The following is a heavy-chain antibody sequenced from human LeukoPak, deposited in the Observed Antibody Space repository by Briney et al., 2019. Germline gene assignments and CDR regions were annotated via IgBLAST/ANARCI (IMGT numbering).Heavy chain of an antibody. Sequence: SETLSLTCTVSGGSISSSSYYWGWIRQPPGKGLEWIGSIYYSGSTYYNPSLKSRVTISVDTSKNQFSLKLSSVTAADTAVYYCARIRFLEWSNDPWGQGTLVTVSS. CDR2: IYYSGST. J-gene: IGHJ5*02. V-gene: IGHV4-39*07. CDR3: ARIRFLEWSNDP. D-gene: IGHD3-3*01. CDR1: GGSISSSSYY.